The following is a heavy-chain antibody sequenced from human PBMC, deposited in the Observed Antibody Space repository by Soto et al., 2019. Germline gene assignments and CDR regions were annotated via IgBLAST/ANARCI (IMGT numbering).Heavy chain of an antibody. CDR2: IYYSGST. D-gene: IGHD2-2*01. V-gene: IGHV4-31*03. CDR3: ARDHPNCSSTSCYNYYYYGMDV. CDR1: GGSISSGGYY. J-gene: IGHJ6*02. Sequence: SETLSLTCTVSGGSISSGGYYWSWIRQHPGKGLEWIGYIYYSGSTYYNPSLKSRVTISVDTSKNQFSLELSSVTAADTAVYYCARDHPNCSSTSCYNYYYYGMDVWGQGTTVTVSS.